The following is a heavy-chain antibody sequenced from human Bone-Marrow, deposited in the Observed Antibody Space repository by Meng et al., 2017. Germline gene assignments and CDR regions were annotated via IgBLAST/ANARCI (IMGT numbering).Heavy chain of an antibody. CDR3: ARDSLNWASELGTFDI. Sequence: GESLKISCAASGFTFSDYYMSWIRQAPGKGLEWVLYISNSGSSIYYADSVKGRFTISRDNAKNSLYLQMNSLRADDTAMYYCARDSLNWASELGTFDIWGQGTMVTVSS. CDR2: ISNSGSSI. V-gene: IGHV3-11*04. D-gene: IGHD7-27*01. CDR1: GFTFSDYY. J-gene: IGHJ3*02.